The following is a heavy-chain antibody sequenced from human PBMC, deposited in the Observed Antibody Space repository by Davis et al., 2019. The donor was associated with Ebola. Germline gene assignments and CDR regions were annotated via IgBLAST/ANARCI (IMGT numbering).Heavy chain of an antibody. Sequence: GESLKISCAASGFTFSSYSMNWVRQAPGKGLEWVSAISGSGGSTYYADSVKGRFTISRDNSKNTLYLQMNSLRAEDTAVYYCARDIQWLVHWGRGTLVTVSS. J-gene: IGHJ4*02. D-gene: IGHD6-19*01. CDR1: GFTFSSYS. CDR3: ARDIQWLVH. CDR2: ISGSGGST. V-gene: IGHV3-23*01.